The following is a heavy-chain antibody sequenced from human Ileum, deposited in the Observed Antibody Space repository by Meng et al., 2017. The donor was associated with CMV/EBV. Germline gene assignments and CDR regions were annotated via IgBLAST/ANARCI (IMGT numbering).Heavy chain of an antibody. Sequence: CQASGYPFTTNVIRWVRQATGRGLEWMGWMNPDGGNTGYAQKFQGRVTMTRNTSISTAYMELSSLRSEDTAVYYCARGVFSSRWFDPWGQGTLVTVSS. CDR2: MNPDGGNT. J-gene: IGHJ5*02. CDR1: GYPFTTNV. D-gene: IGHD3-9*01. V-gene: IGHV1-8*01. CDR3: ARGVFSSRWFDP.